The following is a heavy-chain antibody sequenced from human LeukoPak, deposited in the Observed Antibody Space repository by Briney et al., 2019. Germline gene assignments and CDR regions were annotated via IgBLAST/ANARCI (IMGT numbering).Heavy chain of an antibody. CDR2: INPSVGNT. J-gene: IGHJ4*02. CDR1: GYTFGSYY. V-gene: IGHV1-46*01. CDR3: ARGRNWGKEDYFDY. D-gene: IGHD7-27*01. Sequence: ASVKVSCKASGYTFGSYYMHWVRQAPGQGLEWVGIINPSVGNTNYAQKFQGRVTLPRDTSTSTVYMELSSLRSEDTAVYYCARGRNWGKEDYFDYWGQGTLVTVSS.